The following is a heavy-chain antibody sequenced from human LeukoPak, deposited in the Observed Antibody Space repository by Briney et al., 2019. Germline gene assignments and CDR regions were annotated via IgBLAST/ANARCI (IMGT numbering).Heavy chain of an antibody. CDR1: GFTVSSNY. D-gene: IGHD3-9*01. Sequence: GGSLRLSCAASGFTVSSNYMSWVRQAPGKGLEWVSVIYSGGSTYYADSVKGRFTISRDNSKNTLYLQMNSLRAEDTAVYYCARDFTDILTGPKDAFDIWGQGTMVTVSS. CDR3: ARDFTDILTGPKDAFDI. J-gene: IGHJ3*02. CDR2: IYSGGST. V-gene: IGHV3-53*01.